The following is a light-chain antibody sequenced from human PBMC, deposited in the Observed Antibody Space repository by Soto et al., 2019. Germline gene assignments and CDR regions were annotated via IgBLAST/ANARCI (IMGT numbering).Light chain of an antibody. CDR2: AAS. Sequence: DIQMTQSLSSLSPSVGDGVTITCRASQNIIRHLNWYQHKPGRAPRLLIYAASTLQSGVPSRFTGSGSGTEFTLTISGLQPEDFATYYCQHSYSMPIAFGQGTRLEIK. CDR3: QHSYSMPIA. J-gene: IGKJ5*01. CDR1: QNIIRH. V-gene: IGKV1-39*01.